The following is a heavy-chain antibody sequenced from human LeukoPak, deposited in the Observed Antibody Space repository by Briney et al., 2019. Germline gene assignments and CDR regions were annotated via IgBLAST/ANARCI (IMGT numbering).Heavy chain of an antibody. CDR2: ISSSGSTI. V-gene: IGHV3-48*03. Sequence: GGSLRLSCAASGFTFSSYEMNWVRQAPGKGLEWLSYISSSGSTIYYADSVKGRFTISRDNAKSSLYLQMNTLRAEDTAIYYCARDRYRSGCMDVWGQGTTVTVS. CDR3: ARDRYRSGCMDV. J-gene: IGHJ6*02. D-gene: IGHD6-19*01. CDR1: GFTFSSYE.